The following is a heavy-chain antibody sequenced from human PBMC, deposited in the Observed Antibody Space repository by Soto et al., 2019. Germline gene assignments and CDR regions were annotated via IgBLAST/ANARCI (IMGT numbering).Heavy chain of an antibody. Sequence: PGGSLRLSCSASGFTFSSYAMRWVRQAPGKGLEYVSAISSNGGSTYYADSVKGRFTISRDNSKNTLYLQMSSLRAEDTAVYYCVKAHYYDFWSGPPIADYWGQGTLVTVSS. CDR1: GFTFSSYA. J-gene: IGHJ4*02. D-gene: IGHD3-3*01. CDR2: ISSNGGST. V-gene: IGHV3-64D*08. CDR3: VKAHYYDFWSGPPIADY.